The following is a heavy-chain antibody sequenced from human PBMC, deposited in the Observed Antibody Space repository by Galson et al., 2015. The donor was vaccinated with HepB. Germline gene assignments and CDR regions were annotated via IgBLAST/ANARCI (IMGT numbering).Heavy chain of an antibody. D-gene: IGHD3-3*01. CDR1: GGTFSSYA. CDR3: ARDLLYYDFWSGNPGYNWFDP. CDR2: IIPIFGTA. Sequence: SVKVSCKASGGTFSSYAISWVRQAPGQGLEWMGGIIPIFGTANYAQKFQGRVTITADESTSTAYMELSSLRSDDTAVYYCARDLLYYDFWSGNPGYNWFDPWGQGTLVTVSS. V-gene: IGHV1-69*13. J-gene: IGHJ5*02.